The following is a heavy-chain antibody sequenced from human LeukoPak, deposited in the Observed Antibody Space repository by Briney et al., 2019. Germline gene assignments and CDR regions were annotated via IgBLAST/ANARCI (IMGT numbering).Heavy chain of an antibody. CDR2: NSASGDVT. CDR1: GFTFSKFP. D-gene: IGHD1-1*01. V-gene: IGHV3-23*01. CDR3: AKSLFTSATGTGRAFHI. Sequence: PGGSLRLSCAASGFTFSKFPMGWVRQAPGRGLEWVSANSASGDVTFYADSLRGRFTISRDNSKSTLYLQMNGLSAEDTAIFYCAKSLFTSATGTGRAFHIWGQGTRVSVSS. J-gene: IGHJ3*02.